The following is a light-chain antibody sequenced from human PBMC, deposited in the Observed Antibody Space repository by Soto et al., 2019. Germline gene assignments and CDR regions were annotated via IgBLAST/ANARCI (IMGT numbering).Light chain of an antibody. J-gene: IGKJ1*01. CDR1: QSVSSN. V-gene: IGKV3-15*01. CDR3: QQYNNWPPWT. CDR2: GAS. Sequence: EIVMTQSPATLSVSPGERATLSCRASQSVSSNLAWYRQKPGQAPRLLIYGASTRATGISARFSGSGSGTEFTLTISSPQPEDFAVYYCQQYNNWPPWTFGQGTKVDIK.